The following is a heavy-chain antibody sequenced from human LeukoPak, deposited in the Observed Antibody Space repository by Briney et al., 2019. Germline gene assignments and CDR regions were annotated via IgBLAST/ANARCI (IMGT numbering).Heavy chain of an antibody. CDR3: ARGATVTTGLQSKYWYFDL. Sequence: SETLSLTCTVSGGSISSGDYYWSWIRQPPGKGLEWIGYIYYSGSTYYNPSLKSRVTISVDTSKNQFSLKLSSVTAADTAVYYCARGATVTTGLQSKYWYFDLWGRGTLVTVSS. CDR1: GGSISSGDYY. CDR2: IYYSGST. J-gene: IGHJ2*01. D-gene: IGHD4-17*01. V-gene: IGHV4-30-4*01.